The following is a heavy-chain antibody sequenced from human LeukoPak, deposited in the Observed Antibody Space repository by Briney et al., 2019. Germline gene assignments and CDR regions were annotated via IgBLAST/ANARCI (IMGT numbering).Heavy chain of an antibody. CDR2: IRYDGSNK. Sequence: GGSLRLSCAASGFTFSSYEMNWVRQAPGKGLEWVAFIRYDGSNKYYADSVKGRFTISRDNSKNTVYLQMNSLRVDDTAVYYCARRDIVVVVSASDYWGQGTLVTVSS. V-gene: IGHV3-33*08. D-gene: IGHD2-15*01. CDR3: ARRDIVVVVSASDY. J-gene: IGHJ4*02. CDR1: GFTFSSYE.